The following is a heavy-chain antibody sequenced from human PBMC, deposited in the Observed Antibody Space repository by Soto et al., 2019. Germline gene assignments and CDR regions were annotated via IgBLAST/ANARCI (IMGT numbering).Heavy chain of an antibody. CDR1: GLTFSSYA. Sequence: EVQLLESGGDLVQPGGSLRLSCAASGLTFSSYAMSWVRQAPGKGLGWVAVISGSGGNTDYEDSVKGRFTTSRDNSKKTLYVSMDRLLAEHTALYYWATGLRAVLIIPEADWGQGTLVTVSS. V-gene: IGHV3-23*01. CDR2: ISGSGGNT. CDR3: ATGLRAVLIIPEAD. D-gene: IGHD3-10*01. J-gene: IGHJ4*02.